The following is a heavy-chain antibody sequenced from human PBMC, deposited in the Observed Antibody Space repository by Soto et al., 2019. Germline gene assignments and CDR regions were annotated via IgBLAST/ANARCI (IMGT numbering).Heavy chain of an antibody. CDR2: ISSSSSYI. V-gene: IGHV3-21*01. J-gene: IGHJ4*02. Sequence: EVQLVESGGGLVKPVGSLRLSCAASGFTFSSYSMNWVRQAPGKGLEWVSSISSSSSYIYYADSVKGRFTISRDNAKNSLYLQMNRLRAEDTAVYYCARAFGEWFPFDYWGQGTLVTVSS. D-gene: IGHD3-3*01. CDR1: GFTFSSYS. CDR3: ARAFGEWFPFDY.